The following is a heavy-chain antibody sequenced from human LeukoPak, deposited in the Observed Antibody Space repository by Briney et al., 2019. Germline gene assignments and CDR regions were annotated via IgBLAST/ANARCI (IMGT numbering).Heavy chain of an antibody. J-gene: IGHJ4*02. D-gene: IGHD3-16*02. Sequence: GASVKVSCKASGYTFTGYYMHWVRQAPGQGLEWMGWINPNSGGTNYAQKFQGRVTMTRDTSISTAYMELSRLRSDDTAVYYCARVLRITSGGVIVRPYKYFDYWGQGTLVTVSS. CDR1: GYTFTGYY. CDR2: INPNSGGT. V-gene: IGHV1-2*02. CDR3: ARVLRITSGGVIVRPYKYFDY.